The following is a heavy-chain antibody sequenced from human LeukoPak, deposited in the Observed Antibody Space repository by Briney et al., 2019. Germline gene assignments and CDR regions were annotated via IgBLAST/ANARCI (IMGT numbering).Heavy chain of an antibody. J-gene: IGHJ4*02. Sequence: GGSLRLSCAASGFTFSSYWMSWVRQAPGKGLEWVANIKQDGSEKYYVDSVKGRFTISRDNAKNSLYLQMKSLRGEDTGVYYCARVRRGRYDILTGYSGFDYWGQGTLVTVSS. D-gene: IGHD3-9*01. CDR1: GFTFSSYW. V-gene: IGHV3-7*01. CDR3: ARVRRGRYDILTGYSGFDY. CDR2: IKQDGSEK.